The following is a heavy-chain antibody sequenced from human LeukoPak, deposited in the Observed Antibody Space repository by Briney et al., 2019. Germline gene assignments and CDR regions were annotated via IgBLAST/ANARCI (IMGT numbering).Heavy chain of an antibody. CDR1: GLTFSDHA. J-gene: IGHJ4*02. Sequence: PGGSLRLSCAASGLTFSDHAMSWFRQAPGKGLEWVAGITSGFTPHYADSVKGRFTISRDNSKNTFHLQLNSLGAEDTAIYYCAKDYSESRVADVFFEYWGQGTLVTVSS. CDR3: AKDYSESRVADVFFEY. D-gene: IGHD2-15*01. V-gene: IGHV3-23*01. CDR2: ITSGFTP.